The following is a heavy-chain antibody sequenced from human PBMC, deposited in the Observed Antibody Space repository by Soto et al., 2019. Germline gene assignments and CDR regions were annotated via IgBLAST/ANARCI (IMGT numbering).Heavy chain of an antibody. V-gene: IGHV3-11*06. CDR3: ARDRGGYDRLYYYHGMDV. Sequence: PGGSLRLSCAASGFTFSDYYMSWIRQAPGKGLEYISSISRSSGSTNYADSVKGRFTISRDNAKNSLYLQMSSLRAEDTAVYYCARDRGGYDRLYYYHGMDVWGQGTTVTVSS. D-gene: IGHD5-12*01. CDR1: GFTFSDYY. J-gene: IGHJ6*02. CDR2: ISRSSGST.